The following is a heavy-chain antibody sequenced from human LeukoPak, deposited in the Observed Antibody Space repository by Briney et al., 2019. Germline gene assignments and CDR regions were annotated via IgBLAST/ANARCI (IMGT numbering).Heavy chain of an antibody. V-gene: IGHV4-39*01. CDR2: IYYSEST. D-gene: IGHD5-24*01. Sequence: SETLSLTCTVSGGSISSSRYYWGWIRHPPGKGLEWIGNIYYSESTYYNPSLKSRVTISVDTSKNQFSLRLSSVTAADTAVYYCAKQRRDGYNYFDYWGQGTLVTVSS. CDR3: AKQRRDGYNYFDY. CDR1: GGSISSSRYY. J-gene: IGHJ4*02.